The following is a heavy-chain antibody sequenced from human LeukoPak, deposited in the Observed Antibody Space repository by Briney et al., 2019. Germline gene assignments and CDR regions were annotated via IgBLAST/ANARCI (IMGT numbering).Heavy chain of an antibody. D-gene: IGHD3-22*01. Sequence: GGSLRLSCAASGFTFSSYWMSWVRQAPGKGLEWVSAISGSGGSTYYADSVKGRFTISRDNSKNTLYLQMNSLRAEDTAVYYCARDLYRTVVVPHYFDYWGQGTLVTVSS. J-gene: IGHJ4*02. V-gene: IGHV3-23*01. CDR1: GFTFSSYW. CDR3: ARDLYRTVVVPHYFDY. CDR2: ISGSGGST.